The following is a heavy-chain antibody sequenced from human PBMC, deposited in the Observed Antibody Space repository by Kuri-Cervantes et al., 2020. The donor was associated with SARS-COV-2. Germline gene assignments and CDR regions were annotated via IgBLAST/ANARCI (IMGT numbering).Heavy chain of an antibody. CDR1: GGSISSYY. CDR3: ARDSYDTMDV. J-gene: IGHJ6*03. D-gene: IGHD3-9*01. Sequence: SQTLSLTCTVSGGSISSYYWSWIRQPAGEGLEWNGRIYTSGSTNYNPSLKSRVTMSVDTSKNQFSLKLSSVTAADTAVYYCARDSYDTMDVWGKGTTVTVSS. CDR2: IYTSGST. V-gene: IGHV4-4*07.